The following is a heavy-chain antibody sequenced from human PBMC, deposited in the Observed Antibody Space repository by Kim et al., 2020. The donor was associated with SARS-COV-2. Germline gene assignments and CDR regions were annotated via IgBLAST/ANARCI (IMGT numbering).Heavy chain of an antibody. Sequence: SETLSLTCTVSGGSISSYYWSWIRQPPGKGLEWIGYIYYSGSTNYNPSLKSRVTISVDTSKNQFSLKLSSVTAADTAVYYCARDGPATVTTRRYYYYGMDVWGQGTTVTVSS. CDR2: IYYSGST. D-gene: IGHD4-17*01. CDR3: ARDGPATVTTRRYYYYGMDV. J-gene: IGHJ6*02. V-gene: IGHV4-59*13. CDR1: GGSISSYY.